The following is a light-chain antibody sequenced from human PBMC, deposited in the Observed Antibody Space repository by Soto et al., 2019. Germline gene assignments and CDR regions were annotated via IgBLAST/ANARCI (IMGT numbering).Light chain of an antibody. CDR1: QSVSTT. J-gene: IGKJ3*01. V-gene: IGKV3-20*01. CDR3: QQYGTPRFT. Sequence: EIVMTQSPAILSVSPGERVTVSCRASQSVSTTLAWYQQKPGQAPRLLIFGASSRATGVPDRFSGSGSGTDFTLTISRLEPGDFAVYYCQQYGTPRFTFGPGTKVDIK. CDR2: GAS.